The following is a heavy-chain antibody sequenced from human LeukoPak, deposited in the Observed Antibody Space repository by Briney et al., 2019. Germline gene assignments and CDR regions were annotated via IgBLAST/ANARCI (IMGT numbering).Heavy chain of an antibody. J-gene: IGHJ4*02. CDR1: GFVFRVYW. CDR2: INTDGSIM. V-gene: IGHV3-74*01. Sequence: GLSLRLPCAASGFVFRVYWMLWVRQAPGKGLVWVSRINTDGSIMHYADSVKGRFTISRDNAKNTLYLQMNSLIAEDTAIYYCARESYAMGTYWGQGTLVTVSS. D-gene: IGHD2-8*01. CDR3: ARESYAMGTY.